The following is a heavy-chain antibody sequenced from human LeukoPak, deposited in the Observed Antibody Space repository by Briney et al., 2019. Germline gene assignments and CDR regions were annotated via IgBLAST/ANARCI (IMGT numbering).Heavy chain of an antibody. V-gene: IGHV1-2*02. CDR3: AGGIGRYSSSYFDY. CDR1: GYTFTDYY. Sequence: ASVKVSCKTSGYTFTDYYIHWVRQAPGQGLEWMGWINPNSGGTNYAQKLQGRVTMTGDTSISTAYMELSRLRSDDTAVYYCAGGIGRYSSSYFDYWGQGTLVTVSS. D-gene: IGHD1-26*01. CDR2: INPNSGGT. J-gene: IGHJ4*02.